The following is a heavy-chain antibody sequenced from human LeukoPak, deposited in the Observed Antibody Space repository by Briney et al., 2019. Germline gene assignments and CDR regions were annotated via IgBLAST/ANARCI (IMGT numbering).Heavy chain of an antibody. CDR1: GYTFTSYG. D-gene: IGHD2-15*01. Sequence: GASVKVSCKASGYTFTSYGISWVRQAPGQGLEWMGWISAYNGNTNYAQKLQGRVTMTTDTSTSTAYMELRNLRSDDTAVYYYARTPTQTLGYCSGASCYSFDYWGQGTLVTVSS. CDR2: ISAYNGNT. V-gene: IGHV1-18*01. J-gene: IGHJ4*02. CDR3: ARTPTQTLGYCSGASCYSFDY.